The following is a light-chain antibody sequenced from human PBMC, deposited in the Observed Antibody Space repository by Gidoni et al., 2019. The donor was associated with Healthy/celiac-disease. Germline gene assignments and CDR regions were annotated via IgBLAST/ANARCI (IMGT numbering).Light chain of an antibody. Sequence: QSALTQPPSASASPGQSVTISCTGTSSDVGGYYYVSWYQQHPGKAPKLMIFEVSKRPSGVPGRFSGSKSGNTASLTVSGLQAEDEADYYCSSYAGSNNVVFGGGTKLTVL. J-gene: IGLJ2*01. V-gene: IGLV2-8*01. CDR2: EVS. CDR3: SSYAGSNNVV. CDR1: SSDVGGYYY.